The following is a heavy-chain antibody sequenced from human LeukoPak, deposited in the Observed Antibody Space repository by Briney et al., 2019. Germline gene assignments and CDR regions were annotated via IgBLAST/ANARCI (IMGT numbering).Heavy chain of an antibody. D-gene: IGHD1-1*01. J-gene: IGHJ4*02. CDR2: ISYDGSNK. Sequence: PGGSLRLSCAASGFTFSSYGMHWVRQAPGKGLEWVAVISYDGSNKYYADSVKGRFTISRDNSKNTLYLQMNSLRAEDTAVYYCAKDLWTQRGVLDYWGQGTLSPSPQ. CDR1: GFTFSSYG. CDR3: AKDLWTQRGVLDY. V-gene: IGHV3-30*18.